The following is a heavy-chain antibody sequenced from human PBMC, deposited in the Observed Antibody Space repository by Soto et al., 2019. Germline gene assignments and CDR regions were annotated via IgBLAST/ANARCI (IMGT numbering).Heavy chain of an antibody. CDR1: GYTFTSYY. V-gene: IGHV1-46*01. CDR2: INPSGLST. J-gene: IGHJ4*02. Sequence: QVQLVQSGAEVKKPGASLKVSCKASGYTFTSYYMHWVRQAPGQGLEWMGIINPSGLSTSYAQKCQGRVTMSRDTSTSAVYMELSSLSSEDTSVYYCASGGRIPARHGGFDYWGQGTLVTVSS. CDR3: ASGGRIPARHGGFDY. D-gene: IGHD6-6*01.